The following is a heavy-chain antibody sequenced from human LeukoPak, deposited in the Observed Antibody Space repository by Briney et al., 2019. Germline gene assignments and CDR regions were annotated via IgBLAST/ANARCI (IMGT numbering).Heavy chain of an antibody. CDR2: VFYGGST. V-gene: IGHV4-31*03. CDR3: AIGYTSQADTFVGYYYFDI. Sequence: SQTLSLTCTVSGASVNSRKYYWTWIRQFPGKGLEWIGYVFYGGSTYYNPSLKSRVNILSDTSKNEFSLRLNSATPADTAVYYCAIGYTSQADTFVGYYYFDIWGRGTLVAVSS. CDR1: GASVNSRKYY. J-gene: IGHJ2*01. D-gene: IGHD5-24*01.